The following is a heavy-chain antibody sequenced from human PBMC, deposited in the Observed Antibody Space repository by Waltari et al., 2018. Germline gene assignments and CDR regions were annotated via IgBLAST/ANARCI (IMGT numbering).Heavy chain of an antibody. J-gene: IGHJ3*02. CDR3: ARDRTVAAAVFAFDI. D-gene: IGHD6-13*01. CDR2: IYYSGST. Sequence: QLQLQESGPGLVKPSETLSLTCTVSGGSISSSSYYWGWIRQPPGKGLEWIGSIYYSGSTYYNPSRKSRVTISVDTSKNQFSLKLSSVTAADTAVYYCARDRTVAAAVFAFDIWGQGTMVTVSS. CDR1: GGSISSSSYY. V-gene: IGHV4-39*07.